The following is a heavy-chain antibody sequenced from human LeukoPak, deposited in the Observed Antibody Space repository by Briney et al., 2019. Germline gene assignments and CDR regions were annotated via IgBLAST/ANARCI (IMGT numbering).Heavy chain of an antibody. CDR2: INAGNGNT. D-gene: IGHD6-13*01. Sequence: PGASVKVSCKTSGYTFSNFAMHWVRQAPGQRLEWMGWINAGNGNTKYSQKFQARVTITRDTSASTAYMELSSLRSEDTAVYYCARDPIGSRWPYYFDYWGQGTLVTVSS. CDR3: ARDPIGSRWPYYFDY. V-gene: IGHV1-3*01. CDR1: GYTFSNFA. J-gene: IGHJ4*02.